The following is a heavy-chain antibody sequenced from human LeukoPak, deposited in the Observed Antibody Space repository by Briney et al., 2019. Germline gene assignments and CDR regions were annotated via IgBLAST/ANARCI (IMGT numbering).Heavy chain of an antibody. Sequence: SETLSLTCAVYGGSFSGYYWSWIRQPPGKGLEWIGEINHSGSTNYNPSLKSRATISVDTSKNQFSLKLSSVTAADTAVYYCARGRKTLVVYWGQGTLVTVSS. CDR1: GGSFSGYY. V-gene: IGHV4-34*01. D-gene: IGHD3-22*01. CDR2: INHSGST. J-gene: IGHJ4*02. CDR3: ARGRKTLVVY.